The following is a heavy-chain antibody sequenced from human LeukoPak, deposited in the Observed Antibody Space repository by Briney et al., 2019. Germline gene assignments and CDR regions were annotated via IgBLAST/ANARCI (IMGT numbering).Heavy chain of an antibody. Sequence: SVKVSCKASGYTFTSYGISWVRQAPGQGLEWMGGIIPIFGTANYAQKFQGRVTITADESTSTAYMELSSLRSEDTAVYYCARYRGIAAAGTRWFDPWGQGTLVTVSS. CDR2: IIPIFGTA. CDR3: ARYRGIAAAGTRWFDP. CDR1: GYTFTSYG. J-gene: IGHJ5*02. V-gene: IGHV1-69*13. D-gene: IGHD6-13*01.